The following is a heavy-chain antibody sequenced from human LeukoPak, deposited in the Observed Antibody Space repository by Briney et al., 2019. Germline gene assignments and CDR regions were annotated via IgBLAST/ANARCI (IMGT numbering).Heavy chain of an antibody. J-gene: IGHJ4*02. CDR3: ARAGSGSGWYFDY. CDR2: ISPYNGNT. CDR1: GYDFTSVG. Sequence: GASVKVSCKASGYDFTSVGITWGRQAPGQGLKWMGWISPYNGNTRYVQKLQGRVTMTTDTSTSTAYMELRSLRFDDTAVYYCARAGSGSGWYFDYWGQGTLVTVSA. D-gene: IGHD6-19*01. V-gene: IGHV1-18*01.